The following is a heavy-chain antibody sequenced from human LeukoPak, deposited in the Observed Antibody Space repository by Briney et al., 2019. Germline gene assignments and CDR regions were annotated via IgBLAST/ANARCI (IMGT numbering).Heavy chain of an antibody. CDR1: GDSVPSGSTA. Sequence: NLSQTLSLTCAISGDSVPSGSTAWNWIRQSPSRGLEWLGRTYYRSKWYNDYAVSVKSRIAINPDTSKNQFSLQLNSVTPEDTALYYCARDNSYGYFYFDFWGQGTLVTVSS. CDR2: TYYRSKWYN. J-gene: IGHJ4*02. CDR3: ARDNSYGYFYFDF. V-gene: IGHV6-1*01. D-gene: IGHD5-18*01.